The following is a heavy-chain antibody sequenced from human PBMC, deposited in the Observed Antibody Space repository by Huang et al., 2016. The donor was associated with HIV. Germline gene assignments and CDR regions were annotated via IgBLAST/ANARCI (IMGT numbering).Heavy chain of an antibody. D-gene: IGHD6-19*01. CDR1: GFSLSTSGVG. J-gene: IGHJ1*01. CDR3: ARRAASGWQQEYFHL. V-gene: IGHV2-5*01. Sequence: QITLKESGPTLVKPTQTLTLTCTFSGFSLSTSGVGVGWIRQPPGKALEWLALIPWTNDKHYNSSLKSRLTITKDTSKNQVVLTMANVDPLDTATYYCARRAASGWQQEYFHLWGQGTLVTVSS. CDR2: IPWTNDK.